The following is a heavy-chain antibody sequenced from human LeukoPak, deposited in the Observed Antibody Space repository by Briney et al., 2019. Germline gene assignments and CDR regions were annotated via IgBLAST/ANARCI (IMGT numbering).Heavy chain of an antibody. Sequence: SGGSLRLSCAASGFTFSGYAMSWVRQAPGKGLEWVSAISGSGGSTYYADSVKGRFTISRDNSKNTLYLQMNSLRAEDTAVYYCAKAHYDSSGYPAAFDIWGQGTMVTVSS. J-gene: IGHJ3*02. CDR3: AKAHYDSSGYPAAFDI. V-gene: IGHV3-23*01. CDR1: GFTFSGYA. D-gene: IGHD3-22*01. CDR2: ISGSGGST.